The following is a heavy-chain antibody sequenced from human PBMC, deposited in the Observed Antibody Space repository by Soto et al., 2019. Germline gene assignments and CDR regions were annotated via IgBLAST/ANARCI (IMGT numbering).Heavy chain of an antibody. CDR1: GGTFSSYA. CDR3: ARDEYYYDSSGYRNWYFDL. Sequence: QVQLVQSGAEVKKPGSSVKVSCKASGGTFSSYAISWVRQAPGQGLEWMGGIILIFGTANYAQKFQGRVTITADESTSTAYMELSSLRSEDTAVYYCARDEYYYDSSGYRNWYFDLWGRGTLVTVSS. CDR2: IILIFGTA. D-gene: IGHD3-22*01. J-gene: IGHJ2*01. V-gene: IGHV1-69*01.